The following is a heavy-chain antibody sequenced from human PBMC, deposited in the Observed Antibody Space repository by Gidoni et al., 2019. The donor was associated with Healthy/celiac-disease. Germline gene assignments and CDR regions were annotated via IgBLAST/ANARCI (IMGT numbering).Heavy chain of an antibody. J-gene: IGHJ4*02. V-gene: IGHV3-23*01. D-gene: IGHD3-9*01. CDR1: GITFSSYA. Sequence: EVQLLESGGGLVQPGGSLRLSGAASGITFSSYAMSWVRQAPGQGLEGFSAISGSGSSTYYADSVKGRFTISRDNSKNTLYLQMNSLRAEDTAVYYCAKDRDRYFDWLLYVDYWGQGTLVTVSS. CDR3: AKDRDRYFDWLLYVDY. CDR2: ISGSGSST.